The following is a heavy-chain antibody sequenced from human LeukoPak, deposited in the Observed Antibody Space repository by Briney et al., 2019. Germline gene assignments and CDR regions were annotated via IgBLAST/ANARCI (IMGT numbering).Heavy chain of an antibody. CDR1: GFTFNTYA. CDR2: ISNRAGST. CDR3: AKSSWPRFEN. V-gene: IGHV3-23*01. J-gene: IGHJ4*02. Sequence: PGGSLRLSCAASGFTFNTYAMTWVRQAPGKGLEWVSSISNRAGSTYYADSVKGRFTVPRDNSEDTLYLQMNSLRADDTAVYYCAKSSWPRFENWGQGTLVTVSS.